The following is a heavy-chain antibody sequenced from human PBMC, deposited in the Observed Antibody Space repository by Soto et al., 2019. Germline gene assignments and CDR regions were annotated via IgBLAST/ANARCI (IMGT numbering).Heavy chain of an antibody. CDR1: RASIISNNYY. J-gene: IGHJ3*02. CDR3: AIQLARPSPEVFGS. D-gene: IGHD1-1*01. V-gene: IGHV4-39*01. Sequence: PLQPLSLTCTVYRASIISNNYYWGWFRQPPGKGLEWIGALYYTGSTHYNPPLRNRLTISVDTSKNQFSLKLSSVNVADTAVYYCAIQLARPSPEVFGSWGKGTRGTV. CDR2: LYYTGST.